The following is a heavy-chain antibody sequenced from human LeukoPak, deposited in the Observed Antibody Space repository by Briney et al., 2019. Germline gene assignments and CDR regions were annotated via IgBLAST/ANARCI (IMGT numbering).Heavy chain of an antibody. D-gene: IGHD2-15*01. CDR2: IIPIFGTA. J-gene: IGHJ4*02. Sequence: SVKVSCKASGGTFSSYAISWLRQAPGQGLEWMGGIIPIFGTANYAQKFQGRVTITTDESASTAYMELSSLRSEDTAVYYCASKYLESSGRVDYWGQGTLFPVSS. CDR1: GGTFSSYA. V-gene: IGHV1-69*05. CDR3: ASKYLESSGRVDY.